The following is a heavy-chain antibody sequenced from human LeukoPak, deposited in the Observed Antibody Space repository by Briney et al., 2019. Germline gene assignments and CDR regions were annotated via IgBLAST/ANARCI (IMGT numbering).Heavy chain of an antibody. J-gene: IGHJ4*02. V-gene: IGHV3-74*01. D-gene: IGHD4-17*01. CDR2: INNDGSGT. CDR1: GFTFSSYW. Sequence: GGSLRLSCAASGFTFSSYWMHWVRQAPGKGLVWVSVINNDGSGTNYADSVKGRSTISRDNAKNTLYLQMTSLGAEDTAMYYCARGEFGDLRYDCWGQGSLVTVSS. CDR3: ARGEFGDLRYDC.